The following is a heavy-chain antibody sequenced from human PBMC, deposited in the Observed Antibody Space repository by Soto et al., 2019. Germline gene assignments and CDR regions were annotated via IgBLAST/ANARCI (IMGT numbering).Heavy chain of an antibody. CDR1: GFTFSSYS. Sequence: GVLRLSCAASGFTFSSYSMNWVRQAPGKGLEWVSDIIDSGGSTYYADSVKGRFTISRDNSKSTLYLQMNSLRAEDTALYYCAKGRSYYYYYGVDVWGQGTTVTVSS. J-gene: IGHJ6*02. CDR2: IIDSGGST. V-gene: IGHV3-23*01. CDR3: AKGRSYYYYYGVDV.